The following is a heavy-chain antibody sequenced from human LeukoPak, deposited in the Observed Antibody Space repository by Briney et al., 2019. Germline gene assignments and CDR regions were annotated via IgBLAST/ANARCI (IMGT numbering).Heavy chain of an antibody. Sequence: PGRSLRLSCAASGFTFSTYTMHWVRQAPGKGLEWVAVISYDVNNKYYTDSVKGRFTISRDNSKNTLYLQMNSLRAEDTAVYYCAKAQSHSPRLLWFGDSAPARPAEYFQHWGQGTLVTVSS. CDR1: GFTFSTYT. CDR3: AKAQSHSPRLLWFGDSAPARPAEYFQH. CDR2: ISYDVNNK. D-gene: IGHD3-10*01. V-gene: IGHV3-30-3*01. J-gene: IGHJ1*01.